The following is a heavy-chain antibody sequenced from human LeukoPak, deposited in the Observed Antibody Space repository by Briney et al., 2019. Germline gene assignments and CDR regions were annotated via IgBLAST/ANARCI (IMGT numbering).Heavy chain of an antibody. CDR1: GGSISSYY. J-gene: IGHJ2*01. V-gene: IGHV4-59*01. CDR3: GRSGAGGWYFDL. CDR2: IYYSGST. Sequence: PSETLSLTCTVSGGSISSYYWSWIRRPPGKGLEWIGYIYYSGSTNYNPSLKSRVTISVDTSKNQFSLKLSSVTAADTAVYYCGRSGAGGWYFDLWGRGTLVTVSS. D-gene: IGHD6-19*01.